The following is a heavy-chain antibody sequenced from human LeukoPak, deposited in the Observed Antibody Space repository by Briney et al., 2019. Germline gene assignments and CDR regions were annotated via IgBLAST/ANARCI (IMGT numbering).Heavy chain of an antibody. D-gene: IGHD3-16*01. V-gene: IGHV3-30*18. J-gene: IGHJ4*02. CDR1: RFTFSKYG. CDR3: AKDTGDHLGFDY. Sequence: GGSLRLSCAASRFTFSKYGMHWVRQAPGKGLEWVAVISYDGSNKYYADSVKGRFTISRDNSKNTLYLQMNSLRAEDTALYYCAKDTGDHLGFDYWGQGTLVTVSS. CDR2: ISYDGSNK.